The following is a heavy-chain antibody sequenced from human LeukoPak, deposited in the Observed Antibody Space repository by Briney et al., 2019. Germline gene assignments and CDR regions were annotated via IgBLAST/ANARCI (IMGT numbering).Heavy chain of an antibody. Sequence: SVKVSCKASGGTFSSYAISWVRHAPGQGLEWVGRIIPIFGTANYAQKLQGRVTMTEDTSTDTAYIELSSLRSEDTAVYYCATFHARGSGHHYWGQGTLVTVSS. V-gene: IGHV1-69*06. CDR1: GGTFSSYA. D-gene: IGHD2-15*01. CDR2: IIPIFGTA. J-gene: IGHJ4*02. CDR3: ATFHARGSGHHY.